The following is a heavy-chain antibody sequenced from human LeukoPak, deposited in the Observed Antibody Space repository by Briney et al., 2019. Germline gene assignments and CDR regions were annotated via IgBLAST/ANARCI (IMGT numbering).Heavy chain of an antibody. V-gene: IGHV3-49*04. CDR3: SRGPTQLWPHNGMDV. J-gene: IGHJ6*02. D-gene: IGHD5-18*01. Sequence: PGGSLRLSCATSGFTFGDYAMSWVRQAPGKGLEWVGFIRSKNYGGTTEYAASVKGRFTISRDDSESIAYLQMDSLKTEDTAVYYCSRGPTQLWPHNGMDVWGQGTTVTVSS. CDR2: IRSKNYGGTT. CDR1: GFTFGDYA.